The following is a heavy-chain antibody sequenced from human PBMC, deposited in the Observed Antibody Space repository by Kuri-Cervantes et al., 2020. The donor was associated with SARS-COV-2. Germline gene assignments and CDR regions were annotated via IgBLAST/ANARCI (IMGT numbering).Heavy chain of an antibody. V-gene: IGHV3-74*01. CDR3: ARDSMTTRDFDY. CDR1: GFTFSSYW. CDR2: LTNDGSDT. Sequence: GESLKISCVASGFTFSSYWMHWARQAPGKGLVWVSRLTNDGSDTIFADSVKGRFTISRDNAKNMLYLYMNSLRADDTAVYYCARDSMTTRDFDYWGQGTLVTVSS. D-gene: IGHD4-11*01. J-gene: IGHJ4*02.